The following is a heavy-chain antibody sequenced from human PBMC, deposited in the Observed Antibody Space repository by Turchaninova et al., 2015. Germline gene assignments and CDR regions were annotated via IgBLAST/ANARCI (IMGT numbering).Heavy chain of an antibody. J-gene: IGHJ4*02. V-gene: IGHV3-48*02. Sequence: EVQLVESGGGLVQPGGSLRLSCAASGFDFSSYGMNWVRQAPGRGVGWVSYITGSNKTTDKADSVKGRFTISRDNAKNSLFLYRSSLRDEDTAVYYCVTDRPLGGENHFDFWGQGTLVTVSS. CDR1: GFDFSSYG. CDR3: VTDRPLGGENHFDF. D-gene: IGHD3-10*01. CDR2: ITGSNKTT.